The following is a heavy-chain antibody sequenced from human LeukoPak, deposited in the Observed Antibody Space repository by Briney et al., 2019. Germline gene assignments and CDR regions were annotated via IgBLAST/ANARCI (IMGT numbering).Heavy chain of an antibody. Sequence: PGGSLRLSCAASGFTFSSYAMSWVRQAPGKGLEWVGRIKSKTDGGTTDYAAPVKGRFTISRDDSKNTLYLQMNSLKTEDTAVYYCTTLYQLPYYFDYWGQGTLVTVSS. CDR3: TTLYQLPYYFDY. V-gene: IGHV3-15*01. CDR2: IKSKTDGGTT. D-gene: IGHD2-2*01. CDR1: GFTFSSYA. J-gene: IGHJ4*02.